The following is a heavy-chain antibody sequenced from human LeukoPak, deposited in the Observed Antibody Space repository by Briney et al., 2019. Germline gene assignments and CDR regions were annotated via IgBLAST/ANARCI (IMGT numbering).Heavy chain of an antibody. D-gene: IGHD3-10*01. Sequence: SETLSLTCTVSGGSISSSSYYWGWIRQPPGKGLEWIGSIYYSGSTHYNPSLKSRVTISGDTSKNQFSLKLSSVTAADTAVYYCASYTLMVDYWGQGTLVTVSS. J-gene: IGHJ4*02. CDR3: ASYTLMVDY. CDR2: IYYSGST. CDR1: GGSISSSSYY. V-gene: IGHV4-39*01.